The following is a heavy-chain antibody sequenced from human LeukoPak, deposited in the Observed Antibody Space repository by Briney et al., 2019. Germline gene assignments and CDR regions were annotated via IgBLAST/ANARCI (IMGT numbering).Heavy chain of an antibody. Sequence: TTSETLSLTCAVYGGSFSGYYWSWIRQPPGKGLEWIGEINHSGSTNYNPSLKSRVTISVDTSKNQFSLKLSSVTAADTVVYYCASQIYYYDSSGEEPYYFDYWGQGTLVTVSS. J-gene: IGHJ4*02. CDR3: ASQIYYYDSSGEEPYYFDY. V-gene: IGHV4-34*01. CDR2: INHSGST. CDR1: GGSFSGYY. D-gene: IGHD3-22*01.